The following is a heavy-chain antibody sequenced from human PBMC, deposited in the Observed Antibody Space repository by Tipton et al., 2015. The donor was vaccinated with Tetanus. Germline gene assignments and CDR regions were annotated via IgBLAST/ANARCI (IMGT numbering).Heavy chain of an antibody. CDR3: ARDHGITWGGMGYYYGMDV. Sequence: TLSLTCNVSGGSINTGDYYWSWIRQSPGKGLEWIGHVYYSGRTYYNPPLKSRVTISADTSKNQFSLRLSSVTAADTAVYYCARDHGITWGGMGYYYGMDVWGQGTTVTVSS. V-gene: IGHV4-30-4*01. J-gene: IGHJ6*02. CDR2: VYYSGRT. CDR1: GGSINTGDYY. D-gene: IGHD3-16*01.